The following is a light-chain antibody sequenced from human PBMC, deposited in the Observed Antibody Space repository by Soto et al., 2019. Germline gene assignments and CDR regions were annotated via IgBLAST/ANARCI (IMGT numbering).Light chain of an antibody. V-gene: IGKV3-20*01. CDR3: QQYGSSSFA. CDR1: QSISNTY. Sequence: ENVLPQSPGTLSVSPGERVTLSCRARQSISNTYLAWYQKKPGQAPRLLLYGSFNRATGIPDRFSGSGSGTDFTLTISRLEPEDCAFYYCQQYGSSSFAFGPGTKVEIK. J-gene: IGKJ3*01. CDR2: GSF.